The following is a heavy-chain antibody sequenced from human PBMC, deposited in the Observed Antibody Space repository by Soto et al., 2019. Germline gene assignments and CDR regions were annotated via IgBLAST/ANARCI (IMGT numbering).Heavy chain of an antibody. V-gene: IGHV3-23*01. J-gene: IGHJ4*02. D-gene: IGHD6-13*01. CDR2: ITGSGGGT. CDR1: GFTFSNYA. CDR3: AKRPLTAAGFDY. Sequence: GGSLRLPCAASGFTFSNYAMTWVRQAPGKGLEWVSVITGSGGGTYFVDSVKGRFTISRDNSKNTVYLQMNSLRAEDTAVYYCAKRPLTAAGFDYWGQGTLVTVSS.